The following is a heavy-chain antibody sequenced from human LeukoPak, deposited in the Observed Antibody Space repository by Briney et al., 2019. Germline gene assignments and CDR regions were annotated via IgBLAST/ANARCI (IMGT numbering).Heavy chain of an antibody. CDR1: GFTFSSYS. D-gene: IGHD3-16*01. V-gene: IGHV3-21*01. Sequence: GGSLRLSCAASGFTFSSYSMNWVRQAPGKGLEWVSSISSSSSYIYYADSVKGRFTISRDNAKNSLYLQMNSLRAEDTAVYYCARVGGEIGSPFDYWGQGTLVTVSS. CDR3: ARVGGEIGSPFDY. J-gene: IGHJ4*02. CDR2: ISSSSSYI.